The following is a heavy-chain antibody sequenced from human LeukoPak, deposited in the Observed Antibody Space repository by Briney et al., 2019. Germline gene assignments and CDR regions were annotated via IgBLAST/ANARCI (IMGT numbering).Heavy chain of an antibody. CDR3: AKDLLSGTTVIDY. CDR1: GFTFSSYA. V-gene: IGHV3-23*01. Sequence: PGGSLRLSCAASGFTFSSYAMSWVRQAPGKGLEWVSTISGSGGSTYYADSVKGRFTISRDNSKNTLYLQMNSLRAEDTAVYYCAKDLLSGTTVIDYWGQGTLVTVSS. J-gene: IGHJ4*02. CDR2: ISGSGGST. D-gene: IGHD1-7*01.